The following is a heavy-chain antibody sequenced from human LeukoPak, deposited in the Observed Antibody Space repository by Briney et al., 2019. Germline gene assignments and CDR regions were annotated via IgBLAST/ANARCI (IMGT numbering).Heavy chain of an antibody. Sequence: GESLKISCKVSGYSFTSYCIGWVRQMPGKGLEWMGIIYPGDSGPTYSPSFQGQVTISVDKSISTAYLQWSSLQASDTAMFYCGMSGDRVPLQDDVFDVWGQGTMVTVST. CDR3: GMSGDRVPLQDDVFDV. CDR2: IYPGDSGP. CDR1: GYSFTSYC. D-gene: IGHD1-26*01. V-gene: IGHV5-51*01. J-gene: IGHJ3*01.